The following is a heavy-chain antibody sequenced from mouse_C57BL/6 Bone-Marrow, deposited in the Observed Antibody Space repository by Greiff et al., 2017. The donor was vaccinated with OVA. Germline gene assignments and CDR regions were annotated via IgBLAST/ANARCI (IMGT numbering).Heavy chain of an antibody. V-gene: IGHV5-12*01. Sequence: EVQGVESGGGLVQPGGSLKLSCAASGFTFSDYYMYWVRQTPEKRLEWVAYISNGGGSTYYPDTVKGRFTISRDNAKNTLYLQMSRLKSEDTAMYYCARHGADGLYAMDYWGQGTSVTVSS. CDR1: GFTFSDYY. J-gene: IGHJ4*01. CDR2: ISNGGGST. D-gene: IGHD2-3*01. CDR3: ARHGADGLYAMDY.